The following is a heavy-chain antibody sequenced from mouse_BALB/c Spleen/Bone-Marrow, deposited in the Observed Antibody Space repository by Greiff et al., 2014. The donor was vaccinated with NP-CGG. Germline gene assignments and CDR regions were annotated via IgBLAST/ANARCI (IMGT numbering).Heavy chain of an antibody. V-gene: IGHV1-9*01. CDR3: ARDHFDH. Sequence: VQLQQSGAELMKPGASVKISCKATGYTFSSNWIEWIKQRPGHGLEWIGEILPGSVTTNYNGRFKGKATFTVDTSSNTAYMQLSSLTSEDSAVYYCARDHFDHWGPGTTLTVSS. J-gene: IGHJ2*01. CDR1: GYTFSSNW. CDR2: ILPGSVTT.